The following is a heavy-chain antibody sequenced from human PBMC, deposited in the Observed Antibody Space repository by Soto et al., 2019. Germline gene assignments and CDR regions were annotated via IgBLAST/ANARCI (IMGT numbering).Heavy chain of an antibody. Sequence: ASETLSLTCTVSGGSISRGGYYWSWIRQHPGKGLEWIGYIYYGGSTYYNPSLKSRVSISVDTSKNQFSLKLSSVTAADTAVYYCAREPDYWGQGTLVTVSS. V-gene: IGHV4-31*03. CDR1: GGSISRGGYY. CDR2: IYYGGST. CDR3: AREPDY. J-gene: IGHJ4*02.